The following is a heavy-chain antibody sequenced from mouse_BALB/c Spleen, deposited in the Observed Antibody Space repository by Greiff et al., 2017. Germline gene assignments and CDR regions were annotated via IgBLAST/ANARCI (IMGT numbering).Heavy chain of an antibody. J-gene: IGHJ4*01. CDR1: GFSLTGYG. Sequence: VNVVESGPGLVAPSQSLSITCTVSGFSLTGYGVNWVRQPPGKGLEWLGMIWGDGSTDYNSALKSRLSISKDNSKSQVFLKMNSLQTDDTARYYCAREYYGNFHAMDYWGQGTSVTVSS. D-gene: IGHD2-1*01. CDR2: IWGDGST. V-gene: IGHV2-6-7*01. CDR3: AREYYGNFHAMDY.